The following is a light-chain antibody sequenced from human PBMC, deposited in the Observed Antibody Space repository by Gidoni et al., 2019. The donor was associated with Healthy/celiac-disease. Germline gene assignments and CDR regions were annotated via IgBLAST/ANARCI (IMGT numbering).Light chain of an antibody. CDR1: QSVSSY. CDR2: DAS. V-gene: IGKV3-11*01. CDR3: QQRSNWPYT. Sequence: EIVLTQSPATLSLSPGERATLYCRASQSVSSYLAWSQQNPGQAPRLLIYDASNRATGIPARFSGSGSGTDFTLTISSLEPEDFAVYYCQQRSNWPYTFGQGTKLEIK. J-gene: IGKJ2*01.